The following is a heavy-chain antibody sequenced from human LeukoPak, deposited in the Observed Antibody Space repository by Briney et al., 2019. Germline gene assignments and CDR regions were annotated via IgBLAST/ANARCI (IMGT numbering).Heavy chain of an antibody. D-gene: IGHD6-13*01. CDR3: ARRVGGSSNMAV. CDR1: GFTFTNYW. Sequence: GGSLRLSCAASGFTFTNYWMTWVRQAPGKGLEWVANIKPDGSDKNYVDSVKGRFTISRDNAKHSLYLQMNSLRAEDTAMYYCARRVGGSSNMAVWGEGTTVTVSS. V-gene: IGHV3-7*03. J-gene: IGHJ6*04. CDR2: IKPDGSDK.